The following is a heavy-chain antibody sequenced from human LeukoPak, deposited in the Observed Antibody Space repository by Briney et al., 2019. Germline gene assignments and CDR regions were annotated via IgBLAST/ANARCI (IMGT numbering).Heavy chain of an antibody. CDR2: IYYSVST. CDR3: ARAPGAWLLRLDY. CDR1: GGSISSSSYY. Sequence: SETLSLTCTVSGGSISSSSYYWGWIRQPPGKGLEWIGSIYYSVSTYDNPSLKSRVTISVDTSKNQFSLKLSSVTAADTAVYYCARAPGAWLLRLDYWGQGTLVTVSS. D-gene: IGHD3-22*01. V-gene: IGHV4-39*07. J-gene: IGHJ4*02.